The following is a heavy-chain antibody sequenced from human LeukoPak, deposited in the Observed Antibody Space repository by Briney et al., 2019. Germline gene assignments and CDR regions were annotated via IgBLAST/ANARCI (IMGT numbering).Heavy chain of an antibody. V-gene: IGHV1-69*05. J-gene: IGHJ4*02. D-gene: IGHD1-1*01. CDR2: IIPIFGTA. Sequence: SVKVSCKASGGTFSSYAISWVRQAPGQGLEWMGGIIPIFGTANYAQKLQGRVTITTDESTSTAYMELSSLRSEDTAVYYCARDVSVSTGIGTTGTWDWGQGTLVTVSS. CDR1: GGTFSSYA. CDR3: ARDVSVSTGIGTTGTWD.